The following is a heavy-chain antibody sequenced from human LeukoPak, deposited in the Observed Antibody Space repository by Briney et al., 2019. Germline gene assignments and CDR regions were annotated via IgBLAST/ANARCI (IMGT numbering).Heavy chain of an antibody. V-gene: IGHV5-51*01. Sequence: PGAALEISWDCAGSFFTSYWIGWVRPLPGKRLEWMGIISPFDSDTRYNPSFQSQAIISADKSISTAYLQWSSLKASHTAMHYCARATGVTIFPRQLDYWGQGTMVTVSS. CDR2: ISPFDSDT. CDR3: ARATGVTIFPRQLDY. D-gene: IGHD3-9*01. J-gene: IGHJ4*02. CDR1: GSFFTSYW.